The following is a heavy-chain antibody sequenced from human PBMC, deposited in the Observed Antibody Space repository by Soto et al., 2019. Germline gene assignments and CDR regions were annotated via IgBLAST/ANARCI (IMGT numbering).Heavy chain of an antibody. CDR2: IYYSGST. D-gene: IGHD3-16*01. V-gene: IGHV4-30-4*01. Sequence: SETLSLTCTVSVGSISSGDSYWIWIRHSPGKGLEWIGYIYYSGSTYYNPSLRSRVTISVDTSKNQFSLKLNSVTAADAAVYFCAREGAASHSYYYGTDVWGQGTTVTVSS. CDR1: VGSISSGDSY. J-gene: IGHJ6*02. CDR3: AREGAASHSYYYGTDV.